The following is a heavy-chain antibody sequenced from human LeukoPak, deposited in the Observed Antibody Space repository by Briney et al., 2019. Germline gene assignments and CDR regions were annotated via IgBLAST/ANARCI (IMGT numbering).Heavy chain of an antibody. CDR1: GYSFTAFY. CDR3: ARGPYVPFPNWYFDL. J-gene: IGHJ2*01. CDR2: IHPRSGET. V-gene: IGHV1-2*02. D-gene: IGHD3-10*02. Sequence: GASVKVSCKASGYSFTAFYIHWVRQAPGQGLEWMGWIHPRSGETNYAYKFQGRVTMTRDTSISTAYMELSRLRSDDTAVYYCARGPYVPFPNWYFDLWGRGTLVTVSS.